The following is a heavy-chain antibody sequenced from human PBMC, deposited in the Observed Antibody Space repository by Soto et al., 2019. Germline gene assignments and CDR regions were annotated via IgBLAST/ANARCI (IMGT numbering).Heavy chain of an antibody. CDR1: GGSFSGYY. V-gene: IGHV4-34*01. D-gene: IGHD2-15*01. J-gene: IGHJ4*02. Sequence: QVQLQQWGAGLLKPSETLSLTCAVYGGSFSGYYWSWIRQPPGKGLEWIGEINHSGSTNYNPSLKSRITISVHTSKNPFSRKLSSVTAADTAVYYCARAKPYCSGGSCYPSRRDYWGQGTLVTVSS. CDR3: ARAKPYCSGGSCYPSRRDY. CDR2: INHSGST.